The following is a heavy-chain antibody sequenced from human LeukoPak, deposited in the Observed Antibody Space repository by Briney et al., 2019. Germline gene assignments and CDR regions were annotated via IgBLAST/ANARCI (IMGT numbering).Heavy chain of an antibody. CDR2: IYYSGST. J-gene: IGHJ6*03. CDR1: GGSISSSSYY. CDR3: ARVITMVRGAPPPYMDV. V-gene: IGHV4-39*07. D-gene: IGHD3-10*01. Sequence: PSETLSLTCTVSGGSISSSSYYWGWIRQPPGKGLEWIGSIYYSGSTYYNPSLKSRVTISVDTSKNQFSLKLSSVTAADTAVYYCARVITMVRGAPPPYMDVWGKGTTVTISS.